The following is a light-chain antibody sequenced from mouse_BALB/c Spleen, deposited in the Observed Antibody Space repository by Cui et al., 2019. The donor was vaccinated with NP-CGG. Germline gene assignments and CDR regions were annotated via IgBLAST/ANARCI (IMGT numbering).Light chain of an antibody. CDR2: GTN. J-gene: IGLJ1*01. Sequence: QAVFTQESALPPSPGETVTLPFRSSTGDVTTSNYANWVQEKPDHLFTGLIGGTNNRAPGVPARFSGSLIGDKAALTITGAQTEDEAIYFCALWYSNHWVFGGGTKLTVL. V-gene: IGLV1*01. CDR3: ALWYSNHWV. CDR1: TGDVTTSNY.